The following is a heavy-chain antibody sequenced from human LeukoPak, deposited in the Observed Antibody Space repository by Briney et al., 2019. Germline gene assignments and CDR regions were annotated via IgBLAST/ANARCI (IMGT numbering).Heavy chain of an antibody. V-gene: IGHV1-46*01. CDR2: LSPSGGST. CDR3: AREQLVGTYYFDY. J-gene: IGHJ4*02. Sequence: ASVKLSCKASGYTFTNYYMHWVRQAPAQELEWMGVLSPSGGSTSYAQKFQGRVTMTRDTSTSTVYMELSSLRSDDTAVYYCAREQLVGTYYFDYWGQGTLVTVSS. CDR1: GYTFTNYY. D-gene: IGHD6-6*01.